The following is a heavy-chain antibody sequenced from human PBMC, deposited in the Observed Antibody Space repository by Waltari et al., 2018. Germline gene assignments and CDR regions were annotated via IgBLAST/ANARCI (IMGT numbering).Heavy chain of an antibody. V-gene: IGHV4-34*01. Sequence: QVKLEQWGTGLLKPSENLSLTCAVDGGPFSGYFWTWIRQPPGKGLEWIGEINDIGTTNYNVSLRSRITMSIATAKKQFSLILRSVTAADTAVYYCARRGRGYTYSYLPFWAQGTQVTVSS. CDR1: GGPFSGYF. CDR2: INDIGTT. D-gene: IGHD5-18*01. J-gene: IGHJ4*02. CDR3: ARRGRGYTYSYLPF.